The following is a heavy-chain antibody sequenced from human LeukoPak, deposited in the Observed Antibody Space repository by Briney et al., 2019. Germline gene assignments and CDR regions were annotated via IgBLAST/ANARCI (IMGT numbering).Heavy chain of an antibody. J-gene: IGHJ4*02. Sequence: ASVKVSCKVSGYTFTSYGISWVRQAPGQGLEWMGWISAYIGNTNYAQKLQGRVTMTTDTSTSTAYMELRSVRSDDTAVYYCARLAVAGTDVDYWGQGTLVTVSS. CDR1: GYTFTSYG. CDR2: ISAYIGNT. D-gene: IGHD6-19*01. CDR3: ARLAVAGTDVDY. V-gene: IGHV1-18*01.